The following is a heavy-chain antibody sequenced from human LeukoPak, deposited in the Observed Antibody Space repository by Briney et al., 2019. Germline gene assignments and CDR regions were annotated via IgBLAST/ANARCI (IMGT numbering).Heavy chain of an antibody. CDR3: AKDDQWSLDH. CDR2: IRKDGSDK. D-gene: IGHD2-15*01. J-gene: IGHJ5*02. Sequence: PGGSLRLSCAASGFTFSTNGIHWVRQAPGKGLEWVTYIRKDGSDKWYAKPVKGRFTISRDNSKNTVILQMNSLRPEDTALYYCAKDDQWSLDHWGQGALVTVSS. V-gene: IGHV3-30*02. CDR1: GFTFSTNG.